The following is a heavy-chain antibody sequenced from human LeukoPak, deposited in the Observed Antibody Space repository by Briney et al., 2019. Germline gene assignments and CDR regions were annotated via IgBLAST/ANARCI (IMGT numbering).Heavy chain of an antibody. CDR3: ARGRDGYNWIDY. CDR1: GFTFSSCG. CDR2: IWYDGTNK. V-gene: IGHV3-33*01. D-gene: IGHD5-24*01. Sequence: GGSLRLSCAASGFTFSSCGMHWVRQAPGKGLEWGALIWYDGTNKYYADSVKGRFTISRDNSKNTLYLQMKSLRAEDTAVYYCARGRDGYNWIDYWGQGTLVTVSS. J-gene: IGHJ4*02.